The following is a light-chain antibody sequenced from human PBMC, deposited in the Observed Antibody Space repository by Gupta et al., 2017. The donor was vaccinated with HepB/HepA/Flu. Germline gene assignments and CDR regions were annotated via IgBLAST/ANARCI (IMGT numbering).Light chain of an antibody. V-gene: IGKV3-15*01. Sequence: EIVMTQSPATLSVSPGERATLSCRTSQSIGNKLAWYQQRPGQVPRLLIYDASTRATGIPPRFTGSGSGTEFTLTISYLRSEESAVYFCQQYNSWVTFSGGTKVEIK. CDR1: QSIGNK. CDR3: QQYNSWVT. CDR2: DAS. J-gene: IGKJ4*01.